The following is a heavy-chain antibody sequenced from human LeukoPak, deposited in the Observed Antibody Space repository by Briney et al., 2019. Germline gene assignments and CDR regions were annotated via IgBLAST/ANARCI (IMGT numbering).Heavy chain of an antibody. D-gene: IGHD1-1*01. CDR3: ARDRIRRTGKFDP. CDR2: INPSGGST. V-gene: IGHV1-46*01. CDR1: GYTFTSYY. J-gene: IGHJ5*02. Sequence: ASVTVSCKASGYTFTSYYMHWVRQAPGQGLEWMGIINPSGGSTSYAQKFQGRVTMTRDTSTSTVYMELSSLRSEDTAVYYCARDRIRRTGKFDPWGQGTLVTVSS.